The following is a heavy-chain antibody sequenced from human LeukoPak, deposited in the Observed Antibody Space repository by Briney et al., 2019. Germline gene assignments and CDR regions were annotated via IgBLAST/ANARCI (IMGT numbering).Heavy chain of an antibody. CDR2: ISGSGGST. CDR1: GFTFSSCA. Sequence: GGSLRLSCAASGFTFSSCAMSWVRQAPGKGLEWVSAISGSGGSTYYADSVKGRFTISRDNSKNTLYLQMNSLRAEDTAVYYCAKDRLMETADNWFDPWGQGTLVTVSS. J-gene: IGHJ5*02. V-gene: IGHV3-23*01. CDR3: AKDRLMETADNWFDP. D-gene: IGHD3-16*01.